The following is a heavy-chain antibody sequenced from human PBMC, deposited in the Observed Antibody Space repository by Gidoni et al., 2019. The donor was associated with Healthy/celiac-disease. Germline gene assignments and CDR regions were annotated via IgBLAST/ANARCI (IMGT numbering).Heavy chain of an antibody. D-gene: IGHD3-10*01. CDR3: ARQRMVRGVIHRWYFDY. CDR1: GFTCSTYW. J-gene: IGHJ4*02. CDR2: IKQDGSEK. Sequence: EVQLVESGGGLVQPGGSLRLSWEASGFTCSTYWMSWGRQAPGKGLEWVANIKQDGSEKYYVDSVKGRFTISRDNAKNSLYLQMNSLRAEDTAVYYCARQRMVRGVIHRWYFDYWGQGTLVTVSS. V-gene: IGHV3-7*03.